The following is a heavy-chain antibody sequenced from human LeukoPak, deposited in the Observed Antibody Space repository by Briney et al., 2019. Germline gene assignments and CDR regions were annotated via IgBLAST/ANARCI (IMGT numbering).Heavy chain of an antibody. V-gene: IGHV3-7*01. CDR2: IKQDGSEK. Sequence: GGSLRLSCAASGFTFSSYWMSWFRQAPGKGLEWVANIKQDGSEKYYVDSVKGRFTISRDNAKNSLYLQMNSLRAEDTAVYYCASAVVQRTDAFDIWGQGTMVTVSS. D-gene: IGHD1-1*01. CDR1: GFTFSSYW. CDR3: ASAVVQRTDAFDI. J-gene: IGHJ3*02.